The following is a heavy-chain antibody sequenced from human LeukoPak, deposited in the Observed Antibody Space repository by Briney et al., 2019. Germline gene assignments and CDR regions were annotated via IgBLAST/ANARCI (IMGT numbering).Heavy chain of an antibody. J-gene: IGHJ6*02. V-gene: IGHV1-69*04. CDR2: IIPILDIA. CDR1: GGTFSSYA. Sequence: SVKVSCKASGGTFSSYAISWVRQAPGQGLEWMGRIIPILDIANYAQKFQGRVTITADKSTSTAYMELSSLRSEDTAVYYCARPEKTYHGPSEAYYYGMDVWGQGTTVTVSS. CDR3: ARPEKTYHGPSEAYYYGMDV. D-gene: IGHD1-14*01.